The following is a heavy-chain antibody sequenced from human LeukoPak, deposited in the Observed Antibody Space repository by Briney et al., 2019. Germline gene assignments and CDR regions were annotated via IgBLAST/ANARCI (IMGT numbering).Heavy chain of an antibody. Sequence: GGSLRLSCAASGFTVSSNYMTWVRQAPGKGLEWVSVIHKNAITYYANTVKGRFTISRDNSKNMLYLQMNSLRAEDTAVYYCARSLRVRGVPDYMDVWGKGTTVIISS. CDR2: IHKNAIT. CDR3: ARSLRVRGVPDYMDV. CDR1: GFTVSSNY. D-gene: IGHD3-10*02. V-gene: IGHV3-53*01. J-gene: IGHJ6*03.